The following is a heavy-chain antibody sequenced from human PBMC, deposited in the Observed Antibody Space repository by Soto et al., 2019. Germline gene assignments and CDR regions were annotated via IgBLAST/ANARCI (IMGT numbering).Heavy chain of an antibody. J-gene: IGHJ4*02. Sequence: QITLKESGPTLVRPTQTLTLTCTFSGFSLTTSGVGVGWIRQPPGKALEWLAVIYWDDDKRYSSSLKSRLTIXXDXSIXQVVLTMTNMDPVDTTTYYCAHHPYYGLGSYSFDYWGKGTLVTVSS. D-gene: IGHD3-10*01. V-gene: IGHV2-5*02. CDR1: GFSLTTSGVG. CDR3: AHHPYYGLGSYSFDY. CDR2: IYWDDDK.